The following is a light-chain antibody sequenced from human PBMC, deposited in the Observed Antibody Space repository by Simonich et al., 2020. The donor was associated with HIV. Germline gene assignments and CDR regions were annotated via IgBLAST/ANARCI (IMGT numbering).Light chain of an antibody. J-gene: IGLJ7*01. Sequence: SYVLTQPPSVSVAPGKTARITCGGNNIGSKSVHWYQQKPGQAPGLVVYDDSDRPSGIPERFSGSSSGTTVTLTISGVQAEDEADYYCQSADSSGTYAVFGGGTQLTVL. CDR1: NIGSKS. V-gene: IGLV3-21*03. CDR2: DDS. CDR3: QSADSSGTYAV.